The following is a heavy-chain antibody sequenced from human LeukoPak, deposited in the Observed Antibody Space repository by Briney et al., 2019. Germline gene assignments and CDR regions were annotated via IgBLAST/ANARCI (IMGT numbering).Heavy chain of an antibody. CDR3: ARHGHCRGTSCSHK. Sequence: SETLSLTCTVSGDSIGSSSYYWGWIRQPPGKGLEGFGSIYYSGSTYYNPSLKSPVTISVATSKNQFSLNLTTVTAAATASYYCARHGHCRGTSCSHKWGQGTLVTVSP. V-gene: IGHV4-39*07. D-gene: IGHD2-2*01. CDR1: GDSIGSSSYY. CDR2: IYYSGST. J-gene: IGHJ4*02.